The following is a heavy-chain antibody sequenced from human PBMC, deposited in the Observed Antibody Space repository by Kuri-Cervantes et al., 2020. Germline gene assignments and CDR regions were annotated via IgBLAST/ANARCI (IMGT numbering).Heavy chain of an antibody. D-gene: IGHD1-26*01. J-gene: IGHJ5*02. Sequence: GESLKISCVGSGFTFSSYWMSWVRQAPGKGLEWVSVIYSGGSTYYADSVKGRFTISRHNSKNTLYLQMNSLRAEDTAVYYCARGWWERNWFDPWGQGTLVTVST. CDR2: IYSGGST. CDR1: GFTFSSYW. V-gene: IGHV3-53*04. CDR3: ARGWWERNWFDP.